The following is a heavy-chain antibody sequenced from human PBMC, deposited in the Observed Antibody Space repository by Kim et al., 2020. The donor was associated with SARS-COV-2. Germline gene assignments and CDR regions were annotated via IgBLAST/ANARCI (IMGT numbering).Heavy chain of an antibody. CDR2: ISSSSSTI. CDR1: GFTFSSYS. D-gene: IGHD3-3*01. J-gene: IGHJ3*02. V-gene: IGHV3-48*02. CDR3: ARDPRVRFLEWLNAFDI. Sequence: GGSLRLSCAASGFTFSSYSMNWVRQAPGKGLEWVSYISSSSSTIYYADSVKGRFTISRDNAKNSLYLQMNSLRDEDTAVYYCARDPRVRFLEWLNAFDIWGQGTMVTVSS.